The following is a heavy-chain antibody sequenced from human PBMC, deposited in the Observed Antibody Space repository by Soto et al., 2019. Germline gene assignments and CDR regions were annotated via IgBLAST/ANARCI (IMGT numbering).Heavy chain of an antibody. CDR2: ISYDGSNK. CDR3: AKGGPLRNYYFDY. D-gene: IGHD3-9*01. J-gene: IGHJ4*02. V-gene: IGHV3-30*18. Sequence: GSLRLSCAASGFTFSSYGMHWVRQAPGKGLEWVAVISYDGSNKYYADSVKGRFTISRDNSKNTLYLQMNSLRAEDTAVYYCAKGGPLRNYYFDYWGQGTLVTVSS. CDR1: GFTFSSYG.